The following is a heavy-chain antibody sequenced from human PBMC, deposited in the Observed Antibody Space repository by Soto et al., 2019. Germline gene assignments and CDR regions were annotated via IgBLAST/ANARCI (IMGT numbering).Heavy chain of an antibody. V-gene: IGHV1-18*01. J-gene: IGHJ4*02. CDR2: ISAYNGNT. Sequence: QVQLVQSGAEVKKPGASVKVSCKASGYTFTSYGISWVRQAPGQGLEGMGWISAYNGNTNYAQKLQGRVTMTTDTSTSTAYMELRSLRADDTDVYYCARDTFLGFGELFPHFDYWGQGTLVTVSS. CDR3: ARDTFLGFGELFPHFDY. CDR1: GYTFTSYG. D-gene: IGHD3-10*01.